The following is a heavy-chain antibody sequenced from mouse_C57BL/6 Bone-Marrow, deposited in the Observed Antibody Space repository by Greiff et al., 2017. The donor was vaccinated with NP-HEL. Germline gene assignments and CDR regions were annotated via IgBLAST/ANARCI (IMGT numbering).Heavy chain of an antibody. CDR3: ARQSFDY. CDR1: GFTFSSYG. CDR2: ISSGGSYT. J-gene: IGHJ2*01. V-gene: IGHV5-6*01. Sequence: EVKLMESGGDLVKPGGSLKLSCAASGFTFSSYGMSWVRQTPDKRLEWVATISSGGSYTYYPDSVKGRFTISRDNAKNTLYLQMSSLKSEDTAMYYCARQSFDYWGQGTTLTVSS.